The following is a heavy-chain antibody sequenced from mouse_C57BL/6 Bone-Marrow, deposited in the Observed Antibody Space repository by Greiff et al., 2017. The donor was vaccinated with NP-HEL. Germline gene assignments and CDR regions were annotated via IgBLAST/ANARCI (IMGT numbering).Heavy chain of an antibody. CDR2: IWSGGST. CDR3: ARNRWFTGGFDY. Sequence: QVQLKESGPGLVQPSQSLSITCTVSGFSLTRYGVHWVRQSPGKGLEWLGVIWSGGSTDSNAAFISRLSISKDNSKSKVFFKMNSLQADDTAIYYCARNRWFTGGFDYWGQGTTLTVSS. CDR1: GFSLTRYG. J-gene: IGHJ2*01. V-gene: IGHV2-2*01. D-gene: IGHD2-3*01.